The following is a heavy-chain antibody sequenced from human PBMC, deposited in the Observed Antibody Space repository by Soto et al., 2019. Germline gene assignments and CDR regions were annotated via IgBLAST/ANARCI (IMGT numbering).Heavy chain of an antibody. CDR1: GGTFSSYA. Sequence: QVQLVQSGAEVKKPGSSVKVSCTASGGTFSSYAISWVRQAPGQGLEWMGGIIPIFGTANYAQKFQGRVTITADESTSTAYMELSSLRSEDTAVYYCARDRGIAAAGSSNWFDPWGQGTLVTVSS. CDR2: IIPIFGTA. D-gene: IGHD6-13*01. V-gene: IGHV1-69*01. J-gene: IGHJ5*02. CDR3: ARDRGIAAAGSSNWFDP.